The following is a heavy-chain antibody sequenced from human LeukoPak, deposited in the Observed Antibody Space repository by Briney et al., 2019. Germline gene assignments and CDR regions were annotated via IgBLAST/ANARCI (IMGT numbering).Heavy chain of an antibody. CDR3: AKRTTSGGNFDY. D-gene: IGHD3-10*02. J-gene: IGHJ4*02. Sequence: GGSLRLSCAASGFTFSSYAMSWVRQAPGKGLEWVSGISGGGSTSYADSVKGRFTISRDNSKNTLYLQMNSLRAEDTAVYYCAKRTTSGGNFDYWGQGTLVTVSS. CDR1: GFTFSSYA. V-gene: IGHV3-23*01. CDR2: ISGGGST.